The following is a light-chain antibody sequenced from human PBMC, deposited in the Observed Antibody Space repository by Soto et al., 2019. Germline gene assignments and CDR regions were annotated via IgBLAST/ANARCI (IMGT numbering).Light chain of an antibody. Sequence: DIQMTQSPSTLSASVGDRVTITCRASQSISSWLAWYQQKPGKAPKLLIFDASSLESGVPSRFSGSGSGAEFTLTISSRQPDDLATYYCQQYKSYWKFGQGTKVEIK. CDR2: DAS. CDR3: QQYKSYWK. CDR1: QSISSW. J-gene: IGKJ1*01. V-gene: IGKV1-5*01.